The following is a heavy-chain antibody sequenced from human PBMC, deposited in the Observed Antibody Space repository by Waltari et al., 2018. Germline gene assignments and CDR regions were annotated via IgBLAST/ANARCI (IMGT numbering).Heavy chain of an antibody. CDR1: DFRVSLHY. V-gene: IGHV3-53*01. CDR3: ARSGLGSPMEWQRTFDL. Sequence: EVTLVDSGGGLTQPGGSLRLSCVGSDFRVSLHYVSWVRQAPVKGLGWVSITHAGGKTNYADSVKGRFTISRDDSKNTVYLQLTSLRVEDSAVYFCARSGLGSPMEWQRTFDLWGRGPLVTVSS. CDR2: THAGGKT. J-gene: IGHJ4*02. D-gene: IGHD1-1*01.